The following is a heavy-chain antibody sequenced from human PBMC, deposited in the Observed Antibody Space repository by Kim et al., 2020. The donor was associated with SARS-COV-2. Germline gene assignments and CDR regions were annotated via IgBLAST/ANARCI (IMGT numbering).Heavy chain of an antibody. J-gene: IGHJ6*02. CDR3: AREIGSGWSYYYYGMDV. D-gene: IGHD6-19*01. V-gene: IGHV3-33*01. CDR1: GFTFSSYG. CDR2: IWYDGSNK. Sequence: GGSLRLSCAASGFTFSSYGMHWVRQAPGKGLEWVAVIWYDGSNKYYADSVKGRFTISRDNSKNTLYLQMNSLRAEDTAVYYCAREIGSGWSYYYYGMDVWGQGTTVTVSS.